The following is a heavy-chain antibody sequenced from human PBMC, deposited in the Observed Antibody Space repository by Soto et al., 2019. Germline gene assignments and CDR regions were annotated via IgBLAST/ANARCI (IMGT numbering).Heavy chain of an antibody. CDR3: ARGRDIAVVVAAPGPRRVESGFDP. J-gene: IGHJ5*02. Sequence: ASVKVSCKASGYTFTGYYIHWVRQAPGQGLEWMGWINPNSDGTNYAQKFQGRVTMTRDTSISTAYMELSRLRSGDTAIYYCARGRDIAVVVAAPGPRRVESGFDPWGQGTLVTVSS. CDR2: INPNSDGT. D-gene: IGHD2-15*01. V-gene: IGHV1-2*02. CDR1: GYTFTGYY.